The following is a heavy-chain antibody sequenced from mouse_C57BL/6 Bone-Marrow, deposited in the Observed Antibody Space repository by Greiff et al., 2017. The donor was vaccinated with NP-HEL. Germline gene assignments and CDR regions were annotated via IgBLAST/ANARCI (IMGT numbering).Heavy chain of an antibody. Sequence: VKLMESGAELARPGASVKLSCKASGYTFTSYGISWVKQRPGQGLEWIGEIYPRSGNTYYIEKFKGKAPLTAAKSSSTAYKELRSLASEDSAVYFFARSYSSSHYAIGYWGQGTSVTVSS. D-gene: IGHD1-1*01. CDR1: GYTFTSYG. J-gene: IGHJ4*01. CDR2: IYPRSGNT. CDR3: ARSYSSSHYAIGY. V-gene: IGHV1-81*01.